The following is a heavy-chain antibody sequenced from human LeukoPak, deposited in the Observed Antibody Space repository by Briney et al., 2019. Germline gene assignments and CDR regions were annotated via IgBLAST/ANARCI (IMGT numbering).Heavy chain of an antibody. V-gene: IGHV1-2*02. Sequence: ASVKVSCKASGYTFTGYYMHWVRQAPGQGLEWMGWINPNSGGTNYAQKFQGRVTMTRDTSISTAYMELSRLRSDDTAVYYCARDRGYCSSTSCYPRRNWFDPWGQGTLVTVSS. CDR3: ARDRGYCSSTSCYPRRNWFDP. J-gene: IGHJ5*02. CDR2: INPNSGGT. CDR1: GYTFTGYY. D-gene: IGHD2-2*01.